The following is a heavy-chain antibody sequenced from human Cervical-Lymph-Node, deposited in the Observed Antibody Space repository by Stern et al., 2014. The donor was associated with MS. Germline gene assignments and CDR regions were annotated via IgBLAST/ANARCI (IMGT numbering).Heavy chain of an antibody. CDR3: VKDRVSADS. D-gene: IGHD3-10*01. J-gene: IGHJ4*02. CDR2: ISGSGGVT. Sequence: EVQLVESGGGLVQPGGSLRLSCAASGFTFSSYVMSWVRQAPGKGLEWVSGISGSGGVTYYADSVKCRFTISRDNSKNTLYLQMNSLRADDTALYYCVKDRVSADSWGQGTLVTVSS. V-gene: IGHV3-23*04. CDR1: GFTFSSYV.